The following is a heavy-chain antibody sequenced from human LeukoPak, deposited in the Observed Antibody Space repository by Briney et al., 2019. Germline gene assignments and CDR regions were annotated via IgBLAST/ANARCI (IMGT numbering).Heavy chain of an antibody. Sequence: ASVKVSCKASGYTFTSCYMHWVRQAPGQGLEWMGIINPSGGSTSYAQKFQGRVTMTRDTSTSTVYMELSSLRSEDTAVYYCARSFGANWFDPWGQGTLVTVSS. V-gene: IGHV1-46*01. CDR2: INPSGGST. CDR1: GYTFTSCY. CDR3: ARSFGANWFDP. D-gene: IGHD3-10*01. J-gene: IGHJ5*02.